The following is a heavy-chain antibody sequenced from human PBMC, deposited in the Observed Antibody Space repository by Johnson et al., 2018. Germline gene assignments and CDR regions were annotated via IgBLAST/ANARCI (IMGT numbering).Heavy chain of an antibody. Sequence: EVQLVESGGGLVKXGGSXRLXCAASGFTFSDYNMYWVRQAPGKGLEWVSLIRSSSSYRYYADAVKGRFTISRDNANNLLYLQMNSLRAEETAVYYCARGNCGLDVWGRGTTVTVSS. CDR3: ARGNCGLDV. CDR2: IRSSSSYR. V-gene: IGHV3-21*01. CDR1: GFTFSDYN. J-gene: IGHJ6*02.